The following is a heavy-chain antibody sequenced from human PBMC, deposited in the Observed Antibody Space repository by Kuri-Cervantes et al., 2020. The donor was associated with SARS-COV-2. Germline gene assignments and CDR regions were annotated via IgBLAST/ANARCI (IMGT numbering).Heavy chain of an antibody. D-gene: IGHD5-24*01. CDR1: GVSVTGGTYY. Sequence: SETLSLTCAVSGVSVTGGTYYWAWIRQPAGKGLEWIGHLDTSGSTTYNPSLRSRVTISLDTSNNQVSLRLTSATAADTAVYYCGRVSWLPLWRRYSDSWGQGTLVTVSS. V-gene: IGHV4-61*09. J-gene: IGHJ4*02. CDR2: LDTSGST. CDR3: GRVSWLPLWRRYSDS.